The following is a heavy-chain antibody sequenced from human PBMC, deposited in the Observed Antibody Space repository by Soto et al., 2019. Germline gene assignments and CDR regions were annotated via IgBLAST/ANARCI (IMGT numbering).Heavy chain of an antibody. Sequence: KPSETLSLTCSVSGDSIKYYYWNWIRQPPGKGLEWIGYIYYSGATNYNPSLKSRVTISKNQFSLKLSSVTAADTAVYYCVRGETKAQLDYWGQGILVTVSS. V-gene: IGHV4-59*01. CDR1: GDSIKYYY. J-gene: IGHJ4*02. CDR3: VRGETKAQLDY. D-gene: IGHD3-16*01. CDR2: IYYSGAT.